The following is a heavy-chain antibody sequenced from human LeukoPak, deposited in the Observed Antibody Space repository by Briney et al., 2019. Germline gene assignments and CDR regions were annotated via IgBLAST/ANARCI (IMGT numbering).Heavy chain of an antibody. D-gene: IGHD5-24*01. CDR2: IFHSGST. CDR3: ARRSRSDGYSPFDY. Sequence: SETLSLTCTVSGGSISSYYWSWIRQPPGKGLEWIGYIFHSGSTNYNPSLKSRVTMSVDTSKNRFSLKLSSVTAADTAVYYCARRSRSDGYSPFDYWGQGTLVTVSS. J-gene: IGHJ4*02. CDR1: GGSISSYY. V-gene: IGHV4-59*08.